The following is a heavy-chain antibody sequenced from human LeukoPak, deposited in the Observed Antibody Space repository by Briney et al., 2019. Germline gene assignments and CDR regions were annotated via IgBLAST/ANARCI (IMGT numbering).Heavy chain of an antibody. J-gene: IGHJ4*02. D-gene: IGHD3-9*01. CDR2: IIPIFGTA. CDR3: ARGIKYYDILTGYYPLEY. Sequence: ASVKVSCKASGYTFTSYAISWVRQAPGQGLEWMGGIIPIFGTANYAQKFQGRVTITADESTSTAYMELSSLRSEDTAVYYCARGIKYYDILTGYYPLEYWGQGTLVTVSS. CDR1: GYTFTSYA. V-gene: IGHV1-69*13.